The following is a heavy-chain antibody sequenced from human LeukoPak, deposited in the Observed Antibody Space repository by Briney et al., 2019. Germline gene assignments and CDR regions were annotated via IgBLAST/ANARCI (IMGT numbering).Heavy chain of an antibody. J-gene: IGHJ4*02. CDR2: IVVGSGNT. CDR1: GFTFTSSA. V-gene: IGHV1-58*01. Sequence: SVKVSCKASGFTFTSSAVQWVRQARGQRLEWIGWIVVGSGNTNYAQKFQERVTITRDMSTSTAYMELSSLRFEDTAVYYCARDADKGYFFAYWGQGTLVTVSS. CDR3: ARDADKGYFFAY.